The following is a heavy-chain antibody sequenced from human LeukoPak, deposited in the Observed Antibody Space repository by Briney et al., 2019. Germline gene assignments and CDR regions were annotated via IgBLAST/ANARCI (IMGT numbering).Heavy chain of an antibody. CDR2: IYYGENT. D-gene: IGHD2-15*01. J-gene: IGHJ6*02. Sequence: SGTLSLTCTVSGGSISGGDYYWSWIRQPPGKGLEWIGYIYYGENTNYNPSLKSRVTMSVDTSMNQFSLKLSSVTAADTAVYYCARVGGSNYYYYGMDVWGQGTTVTVSS. CDR1: GGSISGGDYY. V-gene: IGHV4-61*08. CDR3: ARVGGSNYYYYGMDV.